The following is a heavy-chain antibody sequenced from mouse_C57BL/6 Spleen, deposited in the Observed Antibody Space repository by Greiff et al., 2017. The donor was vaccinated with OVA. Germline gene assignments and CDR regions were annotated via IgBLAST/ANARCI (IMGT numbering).Heavy chain of an antibody. V-gene: IGHV1-22*01. CDR1: GYTFTDYN. Sequence: VQLQQSGPELVKPGASVKMSCKATGYTFTDYNMHWVKQRHGKSLEWIGYINPNNGGTSYNQKFKGKATLTVNKSSSTAYMELGSLTSEDSAVYYCARNYGRGYFEVWGTGTTVTVSS. J-gene: IGHJ1*03. CDR3: ARNYGRGYFEV. CDR2: INPNNGGT. D-gene: IGHD1-1*01.